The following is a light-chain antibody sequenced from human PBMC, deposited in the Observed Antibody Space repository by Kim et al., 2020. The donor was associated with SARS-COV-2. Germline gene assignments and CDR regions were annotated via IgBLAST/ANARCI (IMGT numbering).Light chain of an antibody. V-gene: IGLV2-14*01. CDR1: SSDVGGYNY. CDR2: DVT. J-gene: IGLJ3*02. Sequence: QSALTQPAYVSGSPGQSITISCTGTSSDVGGYNYVSWYQQRPGKAPKLMIYDVTKRPSGVSHRFSGSKSGNTASLTISGLQTEDEADYYCSSYTNGFSWVFGGGTQLTVL. CDR3: SSYTNGFSWV.